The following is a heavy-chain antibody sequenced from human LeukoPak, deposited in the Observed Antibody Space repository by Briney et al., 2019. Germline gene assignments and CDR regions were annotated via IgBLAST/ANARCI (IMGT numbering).Heavy chain of an antibody. Sequence: GGSLRFSCAASGFTFSSYAMHWVRQAPGKGLEYVSAISSNGGSTYYANSVKGRFTISRDNSKNTLYLQMGSLRAEDMAVYYCARDLRGGGSSGWSSFDYWGQGTLVTVSS. J-gene: IGHJ4*02. CDR3: ARDLRGGGSSGWSSFDY. V-gene: IGHV3-64*01. CDR2: ISSNGGST. D-gene: IGHD6-19*01. CDR1: GFTFSSYA.